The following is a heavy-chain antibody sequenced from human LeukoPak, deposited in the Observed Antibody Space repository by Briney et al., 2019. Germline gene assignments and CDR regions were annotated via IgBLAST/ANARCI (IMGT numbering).Heavy chain of an antibody. CDR1: RLTFNNYT. D-gene: IGHD3-22*01. CDR3: AKFDESSSDNYYYYYMDV. Sequence: GGSLRLSCAPSRLTFNNYTMSWVRQAPGTGQEWVSGITDGGGSTYYADTVKGRFAISRDNSKNTLYLQMNSLRAEDTAVYYCAKFDESSSDNYYYYYMDVWGKGTTVTVSS. V-gene: IGHV3-23*01. J-gene: IGHJ6*03. CDR2: ITDGGGST.